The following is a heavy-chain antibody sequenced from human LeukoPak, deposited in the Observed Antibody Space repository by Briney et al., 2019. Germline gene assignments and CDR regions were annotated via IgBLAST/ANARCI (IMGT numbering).Heavy chain of an antibody. Sequence: GGSLRLSCVASGFPLSNYAMSWVRQVPGKGLEWVSATSSSDDGTYYADSVRGRFTISWDNSKNTLYLQMNRLRVEDAALYYCARAPVTSCRGAFCYPFDYWGQGILVTVSS. CDR1: GFPLSNYA. D-gene: IGHD2-21*01. CDR3: ARAPVTSCRGAFCYPFDY. CDR2: TSSSDDGT. V-gene: IGHV3-23*01. J-gene: IGHJ4*02.